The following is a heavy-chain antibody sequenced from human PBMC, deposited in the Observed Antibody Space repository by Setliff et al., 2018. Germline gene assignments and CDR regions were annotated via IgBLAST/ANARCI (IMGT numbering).Heavy chain of an antibody. Sequence: SETLSLTCTVSGGSISSGIYYWSWIRQPAGKGLEWIGQIYTTVSANSVSTNYNPSLKSRVTILLDTSKNQFSLTLTSVTAADTAVYYCARMTGFQYIDVWGKGTTVTVSS. V-gene: IGHV4-61*09. CDR1: GGSISSGIYY. CDR2: IYTTVSANSVST. J-gene: IGHJ6*03. D-gene: IGHD3-3*01. CDR3: ARMTGFQYIDV.